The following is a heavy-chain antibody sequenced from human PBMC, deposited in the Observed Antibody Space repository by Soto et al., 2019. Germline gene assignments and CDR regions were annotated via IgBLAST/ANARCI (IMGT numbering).Heavy chain of an antibody. CDR3: ARGWRFDP. Sequence: SETLSLTCGVYGGSFTAYQWNWIRQSPGQGLEWIGEINHSGTTKYNPSLASRINLSVDTSKKQFSLKMFSVTAADTAIYYCARGWRFDPLGQGTQVTVS. CDR1: GGSFTAYQ. V-gene: IGHV4-34*01. J-gene: IGHJ5*02. CDR2: INHSGTT. D-gene: IGHD1-1*01.